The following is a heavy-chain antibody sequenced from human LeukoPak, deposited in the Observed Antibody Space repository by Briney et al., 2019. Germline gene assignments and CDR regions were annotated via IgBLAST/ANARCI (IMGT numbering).Heavy chain of an antibody. D-gene: IGHD6-13*01. J-gene: IGHJ6*02. CDR1: GYTFTDYY. V-gene: IGHV1-2*02. Sequence: ASVKVSCKASGYTFTDYYMHWVRQAPGQGLEWMGWINPNSGGTNYAQKFQGRVTMTRDTSISTAYMELSSLRSEDTAVYYCARSSGIAAAGTSYYYYGMDVWGQGTTVTVSS. CDR2: INPNSGGT. CDR3: ARSSGIAAAGTSYYYYGMDV.